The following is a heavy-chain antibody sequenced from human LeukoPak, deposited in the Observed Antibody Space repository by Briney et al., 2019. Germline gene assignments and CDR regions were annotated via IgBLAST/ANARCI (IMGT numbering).Heavy chain of an antibody. D-gene: IGHD1-26*01. CDR3: ARRGWELLLDY. CDR1: GGSISSYY. CDR2: IYHTGST. V-gene: IGHV4-59*08. Sequence: PSETLSLTCTVSGGSISSYYWIWIRQPPGKGLEWIGYIYHTGSTNYNPSLKSRVTISVDTSKNQFSLKLSSVTAADTAVYYCARRGWELLLDYWGQGTLVTVSS. J-gene: IGHJ4*02.